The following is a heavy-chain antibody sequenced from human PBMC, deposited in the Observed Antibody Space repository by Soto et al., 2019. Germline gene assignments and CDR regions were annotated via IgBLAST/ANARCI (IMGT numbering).Heavy chain of an antibody. D-gene: IGHD6-13*01. CDR3: ASGGSSWYEARVGY. J-gene: IGHJ4*02. V-gene: IGHV1-69*02. Sequence: QVQLVQSGAEVKKPGSSVKVSCKASGGTFSSYTISWVRRAPGQGLEWMGRIIPTLGIANYAQQFPGRATITEDKSTSTDYMELSSLRSEDTAVYYCASGGSSWYEARVGYWGQGTLVTVSS. CDR2: IIPTLGIA. CDR1: GGTFSSYT.